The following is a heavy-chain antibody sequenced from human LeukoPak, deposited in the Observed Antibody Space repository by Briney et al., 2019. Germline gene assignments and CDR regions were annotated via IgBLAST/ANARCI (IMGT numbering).Heavy chain of an antibody. CDR3: ARAESFYYYYMDV. V-gene: IGHV4-59*01. J-gene: IGHJ6*03. CDR1: GASMSSFY. CDR2: IYDNGTT. Sequence: PSETLSLTCTVSGASMSSFYWTWIRQPPGKGLEWIGLIYDNGTTYYNPSLKSRVTISVDTSNNQFSLKLRSVTAADTAVYYCARAESFYYYYMDVWRKGTTVTVSS.